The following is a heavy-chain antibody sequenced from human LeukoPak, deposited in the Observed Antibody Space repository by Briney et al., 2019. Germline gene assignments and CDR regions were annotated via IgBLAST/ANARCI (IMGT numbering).Heavy chain of an antibody. D-gene: IGHD6-19*01. V-gene: IGHV1-69*13. CDR2: IIPIFGTA. J-gene: IGHJ4*02. CDR3: ARGEAVAGPPDY. CDR1: GGTFSSYA. Sequence: ASVKVSSKASGGTFSSYAISWVRQAPGQGLEWMGGIIPIFGTANYAQKFQGRVTITADESTSTAYMELSSLRSEDTAVYYCARGEAVAGPPDYWGQGTLVTVSS.